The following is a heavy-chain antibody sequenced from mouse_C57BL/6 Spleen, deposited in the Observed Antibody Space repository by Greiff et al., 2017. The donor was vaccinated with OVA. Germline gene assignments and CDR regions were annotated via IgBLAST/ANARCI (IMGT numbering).Heavy chain of an antibody. V-gene: IGHV1-59*01. D-gene: IGHD1-1*01. CDR1: GYTFTSYW. J-gene: IGHJ4*01. CDR2: IDPSDSYT. Sequence: QVQLQQPGAELVRPGTSVKLSCKASGYTFTSYWMHWVKQRPGQGLEWIGVIDPSDSYTNYNQKFKGKATLTVDTSSSTAYMQLSSLTSEDSAVYYCAPDYYGSSVGYAMDYWGQGTSVTVSS. CDR3: APDYYGSSVGYAMDY.